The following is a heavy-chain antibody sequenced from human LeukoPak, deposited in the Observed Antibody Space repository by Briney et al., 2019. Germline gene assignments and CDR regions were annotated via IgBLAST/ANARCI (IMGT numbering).Heavy chain of an antibody. CDR2: ISSSGSTI. CDR3: AREAIAVAIDY. J-gene: IGHJ4*02. CDR1: GFTFSNVW. Sequence: GGSLRLSCAASGFTFSNVWMSWIRQAPGKGLEWVSYISSSGSTIYYADSVKGRFTISRDNAKNSLYLQMNSLRAEDTAVYYCAREAIAVAIDYWGQGTLVTVSS. V-gene: IGHV3-11*01. D-gene: IGHD6-19*01.